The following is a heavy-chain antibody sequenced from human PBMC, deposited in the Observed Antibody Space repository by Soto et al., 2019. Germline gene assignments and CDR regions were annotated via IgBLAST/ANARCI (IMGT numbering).Heavy chain of an antibody. CDR2: IYYSGST. J-gene: IGHJ5*02. D-gene: IGHD3-10*01. V-gene: IGHV4-39*01. Sequence: ETLSLTCTVSGGSISSSSYYWGWIRQPPGKGLEWIGSIYYSGSTYYNPSLKSRVTISVDTSKNQFSLKLSSVTAADTAVYYCARHAYITMVRGVPNWFDPWGQGTLVTVPQ. CDR3: ARHAYITMVRGVPNWFDP. CDR1: GGSISSSSYY.